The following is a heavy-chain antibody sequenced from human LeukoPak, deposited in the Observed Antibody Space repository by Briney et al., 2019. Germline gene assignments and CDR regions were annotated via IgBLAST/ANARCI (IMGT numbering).Heavy chain of an antibody. Sequence: GSLRLSCAASGSTFSSYSMNWVRQAPGKGLEWVSSISSSSSYIYYADSVKGRFTISRDNAKNSLYLQMNSLRAEDTAVYYCARGPPSGCSSTSCYLNYWGQGTLVTVSS. CDR3: ARGPPSGCSSTSCYLNY. CDR1: GSTFSSYS. D-gene: IGHD2-2*01. CDR2: ISSSSSYI. V-gene: IGHV3-21*01. J-gene: IGHJ4*02.